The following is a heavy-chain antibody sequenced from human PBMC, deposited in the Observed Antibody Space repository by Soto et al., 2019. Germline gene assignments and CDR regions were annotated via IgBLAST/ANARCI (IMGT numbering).Heavy chain of an antibody. CDR3: ARSEVVVFRIDS. Sequence: QVQLQESGPGLVKPSQTLSLTCSVSGASITRGGFLWTWIRQHPGKGLEWIGFISYNGRTSYNPSLKSRVTISADTSKNQFSLQLSSVTAADTAVYYCARSEVVVFRIDSWGQGTPVTVSA. CDR1: GASITRGGFL. CDR2: ISYNGRT. V-gene: IGHV4-31*03. J-gene: IGHJ4*02. D-gene: IGHD3-22*01.